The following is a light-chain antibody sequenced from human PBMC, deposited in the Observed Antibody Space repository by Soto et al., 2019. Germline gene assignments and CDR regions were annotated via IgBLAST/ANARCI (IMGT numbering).Light chain of an antibody. CDR2: DAS. J-gene: IGKJ1*01. CDR1: QSVTSW. V-gene: IGKV1-5*01. Sequence: DVQMTQSPSTLSASVGDRVTITCRASQSVTSWLAWYQQKPGKAPKVLIYDASSLESGVPSRFSGSGSGTEFTLTISSLHPDDFATYYCHHYNSYPWTFGQRTKVEIK. CDR3: HHYNSYPWT.